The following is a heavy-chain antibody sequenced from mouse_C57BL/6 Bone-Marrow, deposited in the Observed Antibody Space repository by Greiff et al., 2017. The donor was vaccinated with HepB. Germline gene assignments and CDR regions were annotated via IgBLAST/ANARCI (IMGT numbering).Heavy chain of an antibody. CDR3: ARSYYYGSSSLAMDY. J-gene: IGHJ4*01. Sequence: VQLQQPGTELVKPGASVKLSCKASGYTFTSYWMHWVKQRPGQGLEWIGEIDPSDSYTNYNQKFKGKSTLTVDKSSSTAYMQLSSLTSEDSAVYYCARSYYYGSSSLAMDYWGQGTSVTVSS. CDR1: GYTFTSYW. V-gene: IGHV1-69*01. CDR2: IDPSDSYT. D-gene: IGHD1-1*01.